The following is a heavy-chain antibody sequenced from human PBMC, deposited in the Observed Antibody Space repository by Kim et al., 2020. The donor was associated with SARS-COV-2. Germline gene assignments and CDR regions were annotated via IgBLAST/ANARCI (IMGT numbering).Heavy chain of an antibody. V-gene: IGHV4-34*01. CDR1: GGSFSGYY. CDR2: INHSGST. D-gene: IGHD5-18*01. CDR3: ARVDTAMVYSPYYYYYGMDV. Sequence: SETLSLTCAVYGGSFSGYYWSWIRQPPGKGLEWIGEINHSGSTNYNPSLKSRVTISVDTSKNQFSLKLSSVTAADTAVYYCARVDTAMVYSPYYYYYGMDVWGQGTTVTVSS. J-gene: IGHJ6*02.